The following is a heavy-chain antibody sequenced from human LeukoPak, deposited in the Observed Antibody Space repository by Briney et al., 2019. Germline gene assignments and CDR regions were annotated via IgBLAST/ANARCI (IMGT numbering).Heavy chain of an antibody. J-gene: IGHJ6*03. CDR3: AKIWFGLNVYYYYMGV. CDR2: INNSGATT. CDR1: EFTFSNYA. D-gene: IGHD3-10*01. Sequence: GSLRLSCTASEFTFSNYAMSWVRQAPGKGLEWVSTINNSGATTYYADSVKGRFTISRDNSKNTLYLQMNSLRAEDTAVYYCAKIWFGLNVYYYYMGVWGKGTTVTVSS. V-gene: IGHV3-23*01.